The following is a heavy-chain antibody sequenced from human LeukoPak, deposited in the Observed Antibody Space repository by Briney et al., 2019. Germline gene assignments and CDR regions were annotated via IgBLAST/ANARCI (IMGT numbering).Heavy chain of an antibody. CDR2: VYFRGTT. D-gene: IGHD7-27*01. J-gene: IGHJ4*02. CDR1: GGSISSYY. CDR3: ARSPGAPFDY. V-gene: IGHV4-59*01. Sequence: RASETLSLTCTVSGGSISSYYWSWIRQPPGKGLEWIGYVYFRGTTSYNPSIKSRVTISVDTSKNQFSLKLTSVTAADTAVYYCARSPGAPFDYWGQGSLVTVSS.